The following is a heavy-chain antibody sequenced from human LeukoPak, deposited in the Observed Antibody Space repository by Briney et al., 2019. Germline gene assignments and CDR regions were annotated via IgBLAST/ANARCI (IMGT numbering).Heavy chain of an antibody. CDR1: GGSISTYY. D-gene: IGHD4-17*01. CDR2: IYFGGST. CDR3: ARGSTVTPYYFDY. J-gene: IGHJ4*02. Sequence: PSETLSLXCAVSGGSISTYYWTWIRQPPGKGLEWIGYIYFGGSTNYNPSLKSRVTMSVDTSKNQFSLKLSSVSAADTAVYFCARGSTVTPYYFDYWGQGTLVTVSS. V-gene: IGHV4-59*01.